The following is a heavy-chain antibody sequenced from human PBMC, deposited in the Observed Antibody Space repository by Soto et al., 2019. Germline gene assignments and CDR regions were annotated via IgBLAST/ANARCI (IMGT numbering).Heavy chain of an antibody. CDR1: GYTFTDYD. CDR2: INPESGNP. V-gene: IGHV1-2*02. CDR3: ASEDCRNTNCLKGFDY. J-gene: IGHJ4*02. Sequence: GASVKVSCKASGYTFTDYDMHWVRQAPGQGFEWVGGINPESGNPKYVPKFQGRVTVTRDTSTSTAYMELSRLTSDDTAVYYCASEDCRNTNCLKGFDYWGQGTLVTVSS. D-gene: IGHD2-15*01.